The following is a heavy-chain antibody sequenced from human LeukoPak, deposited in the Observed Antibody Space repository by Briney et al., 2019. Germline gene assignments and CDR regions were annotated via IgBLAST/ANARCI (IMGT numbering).Heavy chain of an antibody. Sequence: PGRSLRLSCAASGFIFSSFGMHWVRQAPGKGLEGAAVIWYDASNKYYADSVKGRFTISRDNSKNTLYLQMNSLRDDDTAVYYCVRGVGVSRFNYFDPWGQGTLVTVSS. V-gene: IGHV3-33*01. D-gene: IGHD1-26*01. CDR2: IWYDASNK. CDR3: VRGVGVSRFNYFDP. CDR1: GFIFSSFG. J-gene: IGHJ5*02.